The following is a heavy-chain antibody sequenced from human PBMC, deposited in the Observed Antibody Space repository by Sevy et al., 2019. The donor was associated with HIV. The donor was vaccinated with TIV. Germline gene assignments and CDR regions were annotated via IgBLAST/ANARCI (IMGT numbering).Heavy chain of an antibody. CDR3: ARVDTDYGGSDY. V-gene: IGHV1-46*01. Sequence: ASVKASCKASGYTFTSYYMHWVRQAPGQGLEWMGIINPSGGSTSYAQTFQDRVTMTSDTSTSTVYMELSSLRSEDTAVYYCARVDTDYGGSDYWGQGTLVTVSS. D-gene: IGHD4-17*01. J-gene: IGHJ4*02. CDR2: INPSGGST. CDR1: GYTFTSYY.